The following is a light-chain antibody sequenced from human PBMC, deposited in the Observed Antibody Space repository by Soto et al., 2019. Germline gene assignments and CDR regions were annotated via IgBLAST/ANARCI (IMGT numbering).Light chain of an antibody. CDR3: QQYNNWPQT. CDR2: GAS. V-gene: IGKV3-15*01. J-gene: IGKJ1*01. CDR1: QSFGSN. Sequence: EIVVTQSPATLSVSPGERATLSCRASQSFGSNLAWFQHKPGQAPRLLISGASTRATGIPARFSGSGSGTDFTLTISSLQSEDFAEYHCQQYNNWPQTFGQGTKV.